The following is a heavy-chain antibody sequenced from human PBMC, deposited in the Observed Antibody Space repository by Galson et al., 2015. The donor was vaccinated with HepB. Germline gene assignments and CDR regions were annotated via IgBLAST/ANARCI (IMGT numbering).Heavy chain of an antibody. CDR3: ARGSFSSGYYYPPDY. CDR2: IYSGGST. D-gene: IGHD3-22*01. J-gene: IGHJ4*02. Sequence: SLRLSCAASGFTVSSNYMSWVRQAPGKGLEWVSVIYSGGSTYYADSVKGRFTISRDNSKNTLYLQMNSLRAEDTAVYYCARGSFSSGYYYPPDYWGQGTLVTVSS. CDR1: GFTVSSNY. V-gene: IGHV3-53*01.